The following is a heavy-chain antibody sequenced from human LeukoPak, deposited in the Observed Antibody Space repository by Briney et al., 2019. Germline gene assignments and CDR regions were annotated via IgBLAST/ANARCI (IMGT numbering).Heavy chain of an antibody. Sequence: GGSLRLSCAASGFTVSSNYTSWVRQAPGKGLEWVSVIYGGGSTYYADSVKGRFTISRDISKNTLYLQMNSLRAEDTAVYYCARDRYFDSSGYYYSDFWGQGTLVTVSS. J-gene: IGHJ4*02. CDR3: ARDRYFDSSGYYYSDF. D-gene: IGHD3-22*01. V-gene: IGHV3-66*01. CDR1: GFTVSSNY. CDR2: IYGGGST.